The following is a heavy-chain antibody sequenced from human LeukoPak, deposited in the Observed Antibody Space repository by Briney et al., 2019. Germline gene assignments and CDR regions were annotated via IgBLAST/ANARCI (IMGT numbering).Heavy chain of an antibody. CDR2: IKQDGSEK. Sequence: GGSLRLSCVASGFTFTNYTMNWVRQAPGKGLEWVANIKQDGSEKYYVDSVKGRFTISRDNAKNSLYLQMNSLRAEDTAVYYCASLARPVGWLYYWGQGTLVTVST. CDR1: GFTFTNYT. CDR3: ASLARPVGWLYY. D-gene: IGHD6-6*01. J-gene: IGHJ4*02. V-gene: IGHV3-7*01.